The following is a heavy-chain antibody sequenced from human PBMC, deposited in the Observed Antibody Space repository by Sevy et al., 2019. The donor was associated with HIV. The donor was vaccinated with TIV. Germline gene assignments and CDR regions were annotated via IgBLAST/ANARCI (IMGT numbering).Heavy chain of an antibody. D-gene: IGHD3-16*01. CDR1: GFTFSSYA. J-gene: IGHJ4*02. CDR3: ARSNTFRGTFDY. V-gene: IGHV3-30-3*01. Sequence: GGSLRLSCAASGFTFSSYAMHWVRQAPGKGQEWVAVISYDGSNKYYADSVKGRFTISRDNSKNTQYLQMNSLRAEDTAVYYCARSNTFRGTFDYWCQGTLVTVSS. CDR2: ISYDGSNK.